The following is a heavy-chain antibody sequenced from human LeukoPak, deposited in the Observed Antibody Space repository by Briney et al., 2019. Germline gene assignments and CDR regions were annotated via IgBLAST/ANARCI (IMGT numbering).Heavy chain of an antibody. CDR3: ARVYYYYDSSGILTLYFDN. J-gene: IGHJ4*02. Sequence: GASVKVSCKTSGYTFTSYYMHCVRQAPGQGLEWMGWVNPTSGGTNYAQKFQGRVTMTRDTSISTAYMELSRLRSDDTAVYYCARVYYYYDSSGILTLYFDNWGQGTLVTVSS. CDR1: GYTFTSYY. CDR2: VNPTSGGT. V-gene: IGHV1-2*02. D-gene: IGHD3-22*01.